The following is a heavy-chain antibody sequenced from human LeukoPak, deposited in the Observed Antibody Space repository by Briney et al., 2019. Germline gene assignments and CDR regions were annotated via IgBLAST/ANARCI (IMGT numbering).Heavy chain of an antibody. V-gene: IGHV3-23*01. CDR1: GFIFSQYD. Sequence: GSLRLSCAASGFIFSQYDMIWVRQGPGKGLEWVSSIMSSGHTYYADSVQGRFTTSRDISRSTVFLQMNSLRVEDTAVYYCTRNGGGLGYWGQGTLVTVSS. CDR2: IMSSGHT. D-gene: IGHD3-16*01. CDR3: TRNGGGLGY. J-gene: IGHJ4*02.